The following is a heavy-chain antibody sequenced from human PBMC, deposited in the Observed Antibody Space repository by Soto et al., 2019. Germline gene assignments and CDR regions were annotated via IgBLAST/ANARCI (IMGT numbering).Heavy chain of an antibody. CDR2: IYYSGST. J-gene: IGHJ6*03. V-gene: IGHV4-59*01. CDR1: GGSISSYY. Sequence: SETLSLTCTVSGGSISSYYWSWIRQPPGKGLEWIGYIYYSGSTNYNPSLKSRVTISVDTSKNQFSLKLSSVTAADTAVYYCAGFCNSAIDYYYYYMDVWGKGTTVTVSS. D-gene: IGHD2-15*01. CDR3: AGFCNSAIDYYYYYMDV.